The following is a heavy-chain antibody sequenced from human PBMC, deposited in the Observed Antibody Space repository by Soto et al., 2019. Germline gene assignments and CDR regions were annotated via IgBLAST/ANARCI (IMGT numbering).Heavy chain of an antibody. CDR1: GGSFSGYY. D-gene: IGHD2-15*01. CDR2: INHSGST. V-gene: IGHV4-34*01. Sequence: PSETLSLTCAVYGGSFSGYYWSWIRQPPGKGLEWIGEINHSGSTNYNPSLKSRVTISVDTSKDQFSLKLSSVTAADTAVYYCARGSTSVVSLYCGQGTLVTVSS. J-gene: IGHJ4*02. CDR3: ARGSTSVVSLY.